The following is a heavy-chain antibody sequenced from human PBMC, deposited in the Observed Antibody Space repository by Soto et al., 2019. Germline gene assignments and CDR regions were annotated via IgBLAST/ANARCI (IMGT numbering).Heavy chain of an antibody. CDR1: GYSFTSYW. J-gene: IGHJ6*02. CDR2: IDPSDSYT. CDR3: ARLAPIVVVPAAIDYYYGMDV. Sequence: LGESLKISCKGSGYSFTSYWISWVRQMPGKGLEWMGRIDPSDSYTNYSPSFQGHVTISADKSISTAYLQWSSLKASDTAMYYCARLAPIVVVPAAIDYYYGMDVWGQGTTVTVSS. D-gene: IGHD2-2*01. V-gene: IGHV5-10-1*01.